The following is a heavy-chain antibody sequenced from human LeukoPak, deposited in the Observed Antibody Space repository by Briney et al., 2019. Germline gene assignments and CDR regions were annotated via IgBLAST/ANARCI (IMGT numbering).Heavy chain of an antibody. CDR3: ARGGSSIWDVVVLAATQSDPYYFDY. Sequence: PSETLSLTCTVSGGSISSYYWSWIRQPAGKGLEWIGRIYTSGSTNYNPSLKSRVTISVDKSKNQFSLKLSSVTAADTAVYYCARGGSSIWDVVVLAATQSDPYYFDYWGQGTLVTVSS. D-gene: IGHD2-15*01. CDR2: IYTSGST. J-gene: IGHJ4*02. CDR1: GGSISSYY. V-gene: IGHV4-4*07.